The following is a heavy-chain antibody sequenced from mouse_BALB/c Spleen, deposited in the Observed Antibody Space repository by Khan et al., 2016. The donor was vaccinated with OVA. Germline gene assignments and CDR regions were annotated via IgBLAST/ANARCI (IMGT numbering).Heavy chain of an antibody. CDR2: INPSTGYT. D-gene: IGHD1-1*01. CDR1: GYTFTSYW. J-gene: IGHJ3*01. Sequence: QVQLKQSGAELAKPGASVKMSCKASGYTFTSYWMHWVKQRPGQGLEWIGYINPSTGYTEYNPRFKDKATLTADKSSSTAYMQLSSLTSEASAVYYCANHGSSSAWLTYWGQGTLVTVSA. CDR3: ANHGSSSAWLTY. V-gene: IGHV1-7*01.